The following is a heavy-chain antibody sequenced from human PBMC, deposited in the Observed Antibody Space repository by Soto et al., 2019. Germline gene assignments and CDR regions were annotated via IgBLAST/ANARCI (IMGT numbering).Heavy chain of an antibody. CDR1: GFTFSNHV. V-gene: IGHV3-23*01. J-gene: IGHJ4*02. Sequence: GGSLRLSCAASGFTFSNHVMSWVRQAPGKGPEWVSSINSRGDNTYYAGSVRGRFTISRDNSKSTLYLQMNSLRAEDTAVYYCGNGLENQYNYDYWGQGTLVTVSS. CDR3: GNGLENQYNYDY. D-gene: IGHD3-3*01. CDR2: INSRGDNT.